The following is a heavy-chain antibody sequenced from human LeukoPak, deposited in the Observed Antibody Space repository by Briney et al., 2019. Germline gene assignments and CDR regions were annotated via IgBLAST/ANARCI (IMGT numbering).Heavy chain of an antibody. CDR1: GFTFSSYS. CDR2: ISSSSSTI. Sequence: GGSLRLSCAASGFTFSSYSMNWVRQAPGKGLEWVSYISSSSSTIYYADSVKGRFTISRDNAKNSLYLQMNSLRAEDTAVYYCARNGYSGSSKYYYYYMDVWGKGTTVTVSS. J-gene: IGHJ6*03. CDR3: ARNGYSGSSKYYYYYMDV. V-gene: IGHV3-48*04. D-gene: IGHD1-26*01.